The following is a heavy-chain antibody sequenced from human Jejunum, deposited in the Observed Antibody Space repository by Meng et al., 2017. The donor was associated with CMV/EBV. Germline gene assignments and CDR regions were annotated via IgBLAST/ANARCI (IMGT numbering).Heavy chain of an antibody. CDR1: GGSISSNY. J-gene: IGHJ6*02. CDR3: ARGISDYPYGMDV. Sequence: TVSGGSISSNYWSWIRQPTGKGLEWIGYIYYTGRTNYNTSLKSRVTISVDTSKNQFSLMLSSVTAADTAVYYCARGISDYPYGMDVWGQGTTVTVSS. D-gene: IGHD2-15*01. V-gene: IGHV4-59*01. CDR2: IYYTGRT.